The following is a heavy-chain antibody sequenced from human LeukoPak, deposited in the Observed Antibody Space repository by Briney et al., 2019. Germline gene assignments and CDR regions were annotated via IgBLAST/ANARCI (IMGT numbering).Heavy chain of an antibody. D-gene: IGHD2-15*01. V-gene: IGHV1-18*01. CDR3: ARRALRYCSGGSCYDY. J-gene: IGHJ4*02. CDR2: ISAYNGNT. Sequence: ASVKVSCKASGYTFTSYGISWERQAPGQGLEWMGWISAYNGNTNYAQKLQGRVTMTTDTSTSTAYMELRSLRSDDTAVYYCARRALRYCSGGSCYDYWGQGTLVTVSS. CDR1: GYTFTSYG.